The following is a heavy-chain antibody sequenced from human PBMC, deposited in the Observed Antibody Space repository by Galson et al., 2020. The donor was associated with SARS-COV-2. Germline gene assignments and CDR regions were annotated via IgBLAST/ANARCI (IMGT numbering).Heavy chain of an antibody. CDR1: GFTFSSYS. J-gene: IGHJ4*02. CDR3: ARDKGYCSSTSCQDVDY. D-gene: IGHD2-2*01. CDR2: ISSSSSTI. Sequence: GGSLRLSCAASGFTFSSYSMNWVRQAPGKGLEWVSYISSSSSTIYYADSVKGRFTISRDNAKNSLYLQMNSLRAEDTAVYYCARDKGYCSSTSCQDVDYWGQGTLVTVSS. V-gene: IGHV3-48*04.